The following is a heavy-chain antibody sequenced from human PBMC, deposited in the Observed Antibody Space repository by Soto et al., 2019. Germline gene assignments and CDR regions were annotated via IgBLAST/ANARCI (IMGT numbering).Heavy chain of an antibody. CDR2: TYYNGDS. V-gene: IGHV4-61*08. CDR3: ARGPGHIDGWRPFDF. CDR1: DDSFRGADYY. J-gene: IGHJ4*02. D-gene: IGHD6-19*01. Sequence: SETLSLTCTVSDDSFRGADYYWSWIRQPLGKGPEWIGYTYYNGDSKYNPALKSRVTRSVDTSKNQFSLRLSSVTAADTAVYFCARGPGHIDGWRPFDFWGRGILVIVSS.